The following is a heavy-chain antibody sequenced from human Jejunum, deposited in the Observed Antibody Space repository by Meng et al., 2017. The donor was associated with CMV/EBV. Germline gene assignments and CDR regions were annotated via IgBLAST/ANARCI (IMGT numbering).Heavy chain of an antibody. D-gene: IGHD4-23*01. V-gene: IGHV3-23*01. CDR2: ISGSGSST. J-gene: IGHJ4*02. CDR3: AKRSGYGANSFFDN. CDR1: GFTFSNSA. Sequence: SGFTFSNSAMSWARQAPGKGLEWVSTISGSGSSTYYADSVRGQFAISRDNSENTVYLQVHSLRAGDTAVYYCAKRSGYGANSFFDNWGQGTLVTVSS.